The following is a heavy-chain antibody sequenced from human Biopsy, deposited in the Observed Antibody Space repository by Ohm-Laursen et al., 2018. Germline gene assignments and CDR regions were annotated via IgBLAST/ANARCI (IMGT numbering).Heavy chain of an antibody. D-gene: IGHD3-16*01. J-gene: IGHJ4*02. V-gene: IGHV3-33*06. CDR2: IWSDGNNK. CDR3: AKDSGGSPLGELFH. Sequence: SLRLSCAASGFTFSRHGMHWVRQAPGKGLEWVAVIWSDGNNKYYADSVKGRFTISRDNSKSTLYLQMNSLRAEDTALYYCAKDSGGSPLGELFHWGQGNLVTVSS. CDR1: GFTFSRHG.